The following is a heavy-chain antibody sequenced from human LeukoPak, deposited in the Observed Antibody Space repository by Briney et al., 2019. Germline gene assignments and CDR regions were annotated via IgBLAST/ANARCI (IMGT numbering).Heavy chain of an antibody. CDR3: ARGGNYDSPLAS. CDR2: ISAYSGDR. CDR1: GYTFLSYG. Sequence: ASVKVSCKASGYTFLSYGMSWVRQAPGQGLEWMGWISAYSGDRRYARKFQGRVTLTTDSSTNTAYIELGSLTSDDTAVYYCARGGNYDSPLASWGQGSPVIVSS. J-gene: IGHJ5*01. D-gene: IGHD5-12*01. V-gene: IGHV1-18*01.